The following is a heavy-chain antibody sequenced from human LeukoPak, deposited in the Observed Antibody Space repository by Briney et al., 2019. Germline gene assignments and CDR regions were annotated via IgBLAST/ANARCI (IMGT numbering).Heavy chain of an antibody. D-gene: IGHD6-6*01. CDR2: IYTSGIT. CDR1: GGLIGSGFY. V-gene: IGHV4-61*02. CDR3: ARVPGVRSSSIVRGFDI. Sequence: PSETLSLTCTVSGGLIGSGFYWSWIRQPAGKGLEWIGRIYTSGITNYNPYLKSRVTISADTSKNQFFLKLSSVTAADTAVYYCARVPGVRSSSIVRGFDIWGQGTSVTVSS. J-gene: IGHJ3*02.